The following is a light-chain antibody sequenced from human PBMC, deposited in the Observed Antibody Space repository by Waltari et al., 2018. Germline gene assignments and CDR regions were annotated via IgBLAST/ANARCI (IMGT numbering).Light chain of an antibody. J-gene: IGKJ3*01. V-gene: IGKV3-20*01. Sequence: ENGVTQSPGTLSLSPGDRATLSCRTSHTLNSRDLAWYQHNPGQAPRLLIYGTSDRASGVPERFSGSGSGTDFTLTITRLEPEDFAVYYCQRSGGSFGPGTKVDVK. CDR1: HTLNSRD. CDR2: GTS. CDR3: QRSGGS.